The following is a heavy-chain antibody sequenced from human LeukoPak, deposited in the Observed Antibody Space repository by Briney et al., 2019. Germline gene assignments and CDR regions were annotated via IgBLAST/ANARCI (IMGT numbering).Heavy chain of an antibody. Sequence: GGSLRLSCAASGFTFSDYYMSWIRQAPGKGLEWVSYISSSGSTIYYADSVKGRFTISRDNAKNSLYLQMNSLRAEDTAVYYCARAPSEEWELPQEGYWGQGTLVTVSS. J-gene: IGHJ4*02. D-gene: IGHD1-26*01. CDR1: GFTFSDYY. CDR2: ISSSGSTI. V-gene: IGHV3-11*01. CDR3: ARAPSEEWELPQEGY.